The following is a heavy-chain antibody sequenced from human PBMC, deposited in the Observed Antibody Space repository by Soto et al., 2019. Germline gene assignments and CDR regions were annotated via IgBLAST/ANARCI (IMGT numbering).Heavy chain of an antibody. Sequence: SVKVSCKASGGTFSSYAISWVRQAPGQGLELMGGIIPIFGTANYAQKFQGRVTITADKSTSTAYMELSSLRSEDTAVYYCARVYDSSGYYYYWGQGTLVTVYS. D-gene: IGHD3-22*01. CDR3: ARVYDSSGYYYY. CDR2: IIPIFGTA. CDR1: GGTFSSYA. J-gene: IGHJ4*02. V-gene: IGHV1-69*06.